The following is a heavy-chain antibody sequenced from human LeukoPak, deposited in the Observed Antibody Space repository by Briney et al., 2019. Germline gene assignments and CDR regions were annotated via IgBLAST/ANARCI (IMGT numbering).Heavy chain of an antibody. CDR3: ARPPGGPAAFDP. Sequence: SETLSLTCTVPGGSISSYYWNWIRQSPGKELEWIAYTHDNGDTKLNPSLRGRVTISPDTSKNYFSLRLTSVTAADNAIYYCARPPGGPAAFDPWRQGTMVTVS. V-gene: IGHV4-59*08. D-gene: IGHD2-2*01. CDR1: GGSISSYY. CDR2: THDNGDT. J-gene: IGHJ3*01.